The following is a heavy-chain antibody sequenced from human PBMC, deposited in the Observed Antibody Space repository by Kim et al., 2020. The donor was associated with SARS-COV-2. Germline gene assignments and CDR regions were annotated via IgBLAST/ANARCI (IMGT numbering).Heavy chain of an antibody. CDR1: GGSFSGYY. CDR2: INHSGST. D-gene: IGHD5-12*01. J-gene: IGHJ4*02. Sequence: SETLSLTCAVYGGSFSGYYWSWIRQPPGKGLEWIGEINHSGSTNYNPSLKSRVTISVDTSKNQFSLKLSSVTAADTAVYYCAREGQKWLRLRGYFDYWGQGTLVTVSS. V-gene: IGHV4-34*01. CDR3: AREGQKWLRLRGYFDY.